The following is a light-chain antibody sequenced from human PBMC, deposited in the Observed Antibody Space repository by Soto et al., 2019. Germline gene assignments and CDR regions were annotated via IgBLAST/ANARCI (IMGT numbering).Light chain of an antibody. CDR3: QTWGTGIHVV. V-gene: IGLV4-69*01. J-gene: IGLJ2*01. Sequence: QLVRTQSPSASASLGASVKLTCTLSSGHSSYAIAWHQQQPEKGPRYLMKLNSDGSHSKGDGIPDRFSGSSSGAERYLTISSLQSEDEADYYCQTWGTGIHVVFGGGTKVTVL. CDR2: LNSDGSH. CDR1: SGHSSYA.